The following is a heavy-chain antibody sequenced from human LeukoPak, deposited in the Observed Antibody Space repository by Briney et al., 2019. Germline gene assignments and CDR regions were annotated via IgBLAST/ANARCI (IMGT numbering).Heavy chain of an antibody. CDR1: GFTFSSYA. V-gene: IGHV3-23*01. CDR2: ISGSGGST. D-gene: IGHD2-2*01. Sequence: GGSLRLSCAASGFTFSSYAMSWVRQAPGKGLKWVSAISGSGGSTYYADSVKGRFTISRDNSKNTLYLQMNSLRAEDTAVYYCAKGSAADIVVVPAYDYWGQGTLVTVSS. J-gene: IGHJ4*02. CDR3: AKGSAADIVVVPAYDY.